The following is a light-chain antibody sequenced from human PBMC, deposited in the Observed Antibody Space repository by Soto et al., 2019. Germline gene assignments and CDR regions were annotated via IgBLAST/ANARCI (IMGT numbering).Light chain of an antibody. CDR2: GAS. CDR3: QQYGDSLRT. J-gene: IGKJ4*01. Sequence: EIVLTQYPGTLSLSPGERAPLSCRAIQSVTNSYLAWYQRKPGQAPRLLIYGASSRATGIPDRFSGSGSVTDFSLTISRLEPEEFAVYYCQQYGDSLRTFGGGTRVEMK. CDR1: QSVTNSY. V-gene: IGKV3-20*01.